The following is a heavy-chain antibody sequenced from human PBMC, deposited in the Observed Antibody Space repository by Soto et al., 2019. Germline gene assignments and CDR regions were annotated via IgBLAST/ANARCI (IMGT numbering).Heavy chain of an antibody. Sequence: EVQLVESGGGLVKPGGSLRLSCAASGFTFSSYSMNWVRQAPGKGLEWVSSISSSSSYIYYADSVKGRFTISRDNAKNSLYLQMNSLRAEDTAVYYCARDLRLTSLAAADKNWFDPWGQGTLVTVSS. CDR2: ISSSSSYI. CDR1: GFTFSSYS. CDR3: ARDLRLTSLAAADKNWFDP. J-gene: IGHJ5*02. D-gene: IGHD6-13*01. V-gene: IGHV3-21*01.